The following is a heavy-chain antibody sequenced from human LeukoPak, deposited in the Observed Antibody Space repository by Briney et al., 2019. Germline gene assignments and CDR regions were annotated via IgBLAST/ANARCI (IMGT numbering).Heavy chain of an antibody. CDR2: IYSSGSA. V-gene: IGHV4-4*07. J-gene: IGHJ5*02. Sequence: PSETLSLTCTVSGGSISTYYWSWIRQPAGKGLEWIGRIYSSGSAIYNPSVDRRVTMSVDTSNNQISLKLSSVTAADTAVYYCARGTKPNWFDPWGQGTLVTVSS. CDR3: ARGTKPNWFDP. D-gene: IGHD1-1*01. CDR1: GGSISTYY.